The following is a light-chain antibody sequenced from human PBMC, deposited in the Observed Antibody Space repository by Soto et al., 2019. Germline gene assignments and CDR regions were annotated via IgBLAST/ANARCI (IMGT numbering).Light chain of an antibody. Sequence: EILMTQSPATLSVSPGETATLSCRASQSVSRGLAWYQRKPGQAPRLLIYGASTRATGIPARFSGSGSGAEFTLTISSLKSEDFAIYYCQQFNNWTWTFGQGTKVDIK. V-gene: IGKV3-15*01. CDR3: QQFNNWTWT. CDR2: GAS. CDR1: QSVSRG. J-gene: IGKJ1*01.